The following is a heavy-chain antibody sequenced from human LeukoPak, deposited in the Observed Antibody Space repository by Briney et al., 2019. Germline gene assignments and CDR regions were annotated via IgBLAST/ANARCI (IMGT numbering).Heavy chain of an antibody. CDR3: ARDTPYYDSSGYPY. CDR2: IIPIFGTA. CDR1: GGTFSSYA. D-gene: IGHD3-22*01. J-gene: IGHJ4*02. V-gene: IGHV1-69*05. Sequence: SVKVSCKASGGTFSSYAISWVRQAPGQGLEWMGRIIPIFGTANYAQKFLGRVTITTDESTSTAYMELSSLRSEDTAVYYCARDTPYYDSSGYPYWGQGTLVTVSS.